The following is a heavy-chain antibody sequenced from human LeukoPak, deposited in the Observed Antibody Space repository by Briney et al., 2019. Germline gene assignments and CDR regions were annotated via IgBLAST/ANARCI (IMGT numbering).Heavy chain of an antibody. CDR2: IYPGYSDA. V-gene: IGHV5-51*01. D-gene: IGHD3-22*01. CDR3: ACSDSSGYSDDPSLDY. J-gene: IGHJ4*02. CDR1: GYRLTSNW. Sequence: GESLKISCKISGYRLTSNWIGWVRQVPGKGLEWMGLIYPGYSDAKYSPSFQGQVTFSVDASISTAYLQLSGLRASDTAIYYCACSDSSGYSDDPSLDYWGQGTLVTVSS.